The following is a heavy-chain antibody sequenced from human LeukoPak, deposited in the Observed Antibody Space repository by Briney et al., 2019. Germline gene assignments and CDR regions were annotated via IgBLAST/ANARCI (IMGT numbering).Heavy chain of an antibody. CDR1: GYTFTSYG. D-gene: IGHD2-21*02. Sequence: GASVKVSCKASGYTFTSYGISWVRQAPGQGVEWMGWISAYNGNTNYAQKLQGRVTMTTDTSTSTAYMELRSLRSDDTAVYYCARGTVGVTAILHYYGMDVWGQGTTVTVSS. CDR3: ARGTVGVTAILHYYGMDV. CDR2: ISAYNGNT. J-gene: IGHJ6*02. V-gene: IGHV1-18*01.